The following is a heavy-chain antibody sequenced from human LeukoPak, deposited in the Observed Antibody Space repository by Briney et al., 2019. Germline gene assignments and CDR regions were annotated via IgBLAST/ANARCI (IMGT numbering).Heavy chain of an antibody. CDR2: INWNGDST. V-gene: IGHV3-20*04. D-gene: IGHD3-10*01. CDR3: ARTAHYGSGSYDY. J-gene: IGHJ4*02. CDR1: GFNFDDYG. Sequence: PGGSLRLSCAASGFNFDDYGMIWVRQAPGKGLEWVSGINWNGDSTGYADSVKGRFTISRDNAKNSLYLHMNSLRAEDTAWYYWARTAHYGSGSYDYWGQGTLVTVSS.